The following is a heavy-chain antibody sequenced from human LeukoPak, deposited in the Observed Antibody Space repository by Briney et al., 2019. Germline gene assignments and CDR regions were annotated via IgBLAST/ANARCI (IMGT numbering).Heavy chain of an antibody. D-gene: IGHD6-19*01. V-gene: IGHV3-64*01. J-gene: IGHJ4*02. Sequence: PAGSLRLSCVASGFTFSSYAMQWVRQAPGKGLEYVSAISSNGGSTYYANSVKGRFTISRDNSKNTLYLQMGSLRAEDMAVYYCARVGIAVAGTWDYFDYWGQGTPVTVSS. CDR1: GFTFSSYA. CDR2: ISSNGGST. CDR3: ARVGIAVAGTWDYFDY.